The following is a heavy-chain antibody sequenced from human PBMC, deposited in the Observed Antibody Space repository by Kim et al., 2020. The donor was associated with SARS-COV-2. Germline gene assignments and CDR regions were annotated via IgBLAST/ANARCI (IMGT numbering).Heavy chain of an antibody. CDR3: ARDQIPGCSSTSCYEL. CDR1: GGSISSYY. J-gene: IGHJ4*02. V-gene: IGHV4-59*13. D-gene: IGHD2-2*01. Sequence: SETLSLTCTVSGGSISSYYWSWIRQPPGKGLEWIGYIYYSGSTNYNPSLKSRVTISVDTSKNQFSLKLSSVTAADTAVYYCARDQIPGCSSTSCYELWGQGTLVTVSS. CDR2: IYYSGST.